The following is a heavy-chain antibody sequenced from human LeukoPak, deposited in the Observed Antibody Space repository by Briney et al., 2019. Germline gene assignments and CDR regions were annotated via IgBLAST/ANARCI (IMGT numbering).Heavy chain of an antibody. CDR1: GFTFSSYA. V-gene: IGHV3-30*02. D-gene: IGHD1-7*01. CDR2: TRYDGSNE. Sequence: PGGSLRLSCTASGFTFSSYAMHWVRQAPGKGLEWVAFTRYDGSNEYYADSVKGRFTIFRDNSENTVYLQMNSLRAEDTAVYYCAKRLYTGNSASPIDPWGQGTLVTVSS. CDR3: AKRLYTGNSASPIDP. J-gene: IGHJ5*02.